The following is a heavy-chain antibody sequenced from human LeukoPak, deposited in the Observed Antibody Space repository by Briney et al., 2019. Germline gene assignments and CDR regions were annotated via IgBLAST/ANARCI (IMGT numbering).Heavy chain of an antibody. Sequence: PSQTLSLTCTVSGVSISSGGYYWSWIRQHPWKGLEWIGNIYYSGITYYNPSLKSRVTISVDTSKNQFSLKLSSVTAADTAVYYCARESLYCSSTSCLPEVWGKGTTVTVSS. D-gene: IGHD2-2*01. CDR1: GVSISSGGYY. J-gene: IGHJ6*04. CDR3: ARESLYCSSTSCLPEV. V-gene: IGHV4-31*03. CDR2: IYYSGIT.